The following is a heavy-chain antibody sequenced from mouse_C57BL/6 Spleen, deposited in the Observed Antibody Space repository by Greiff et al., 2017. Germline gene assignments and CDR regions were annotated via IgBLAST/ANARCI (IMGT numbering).Heavy chain of an antibody. CDR2: IYPGSGST. V-gene: IGHV1-55*01. Sequence: QVQLQQPGAELVKPGASVKMSCKASGYTFTSYWITWVKQRPGQGLEWIGDIYPGSGSTNYNEKFKRKATLTVDTSSSTAYMQLSSLTSEDSAVYYGARGVYYYSSSCYFEVWGTGTTVTVSS. CDR3: ARGVYYYSSSCYFEV. D-gene: IGHD1-1*01. J-gene: IGHJ1*03. CDR1: GYTFTSYW.